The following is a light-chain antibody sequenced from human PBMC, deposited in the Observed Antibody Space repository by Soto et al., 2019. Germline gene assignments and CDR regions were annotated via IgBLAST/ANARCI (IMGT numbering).Light chain of an antibody. Sequence: GERATLSCRASQTVDTYLAWYQQKPGQSPTLLIYDVSDRATGIPARFSGSGSGTDFTLTISSLEPEDVAVYYCQHRRAWPVTFGGGTKVDIK. J-gene: IGKJ4*01. CDR3: QHRRAWPVT. CDR1: QTVDTY. V-gene: IGKV3-11*01. CDR2: DVS.